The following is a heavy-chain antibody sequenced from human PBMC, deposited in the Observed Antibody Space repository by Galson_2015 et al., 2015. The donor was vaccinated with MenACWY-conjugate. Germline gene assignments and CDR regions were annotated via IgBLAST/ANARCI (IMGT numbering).Heavy chain of an antibody. V-gene: IGHV3-21*01. J-gene: IGHJ4*02. Sequence: SLRLSCAASGFTFSSYSMNWVRQAPGKGLEWVSSISSSSSYIYYADSVKGRFTISRDNAKNSLYLQMNSLRAEDTAVYYCAREKAVAGTEVDYFDYWGQGTLVTVSS. D-gene: IGHD6-19*01. CDR1: GFTFSSYS. CDR2: ISSSSSYI. CDR3: AREKAVAGTEVDYFDY.